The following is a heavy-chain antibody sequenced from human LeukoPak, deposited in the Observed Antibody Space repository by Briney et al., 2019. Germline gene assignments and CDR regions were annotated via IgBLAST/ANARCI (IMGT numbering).Heavy chain of an antibody. Sequence: GGSLRLSCVASGFTFSTYGMSWVRQAPGKGLEWVSAISSSGVSTYYADSVKGRFTISRDNSKNTLYLQMNSLRGEDTAVYYCARGSSGWFDDNWFDPWGQGTLVTVSS. CDR1: GFTFSTYG. D-gene: IGHD6-19*01. CDR3: ARGSSGWFDDNWFDP. CDR2: ISSSGVST. V-gene: IGHV3-23*01. J-gene: IGHJ5*02.